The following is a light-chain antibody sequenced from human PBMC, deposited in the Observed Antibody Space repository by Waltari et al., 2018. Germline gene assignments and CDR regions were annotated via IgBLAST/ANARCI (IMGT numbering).Light chain of an antibody. CDR3: SAHGGSDRFYV. V-gene: IGLV2-8*01. CDR2: EVN. J-gene: IGLJ1*01. CDR1: SSDIGRYDL. Sequence: QSALTQPPSASGSPGQSVAISCTRTSSDIGRYDLVSWYQQHTGKAPKLLISEVNKRPSGVPDRFSGAKSGNTASLTVSGLQAEDEADYYCSAHGGSDRFYVFGTGTKVTVL.